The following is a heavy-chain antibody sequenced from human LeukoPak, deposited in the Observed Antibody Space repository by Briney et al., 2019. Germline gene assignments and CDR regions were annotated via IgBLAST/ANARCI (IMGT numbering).Heavy chain of an antibody. CDR1: GFTFSNYA. D-gene: IGHD3-10*01. Sequence: GGSLRLSCAASGFTFSNYAMHWVRQAPGKGLEWVAVISYDGSNKYYADSVKGRFTISRDNSKNTLYLQMNSLRAEDTAVYYCARAGTGTFDYWGQGTLVTVSS. CDR2: ISYDGSNK. J-gene: IGHJ4*02. CDR3: ARAGTGTFDY. V-gene: IGHV3-30*14.